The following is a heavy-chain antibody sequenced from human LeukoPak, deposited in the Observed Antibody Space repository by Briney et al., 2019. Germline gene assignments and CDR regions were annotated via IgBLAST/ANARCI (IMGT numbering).Heavy chain of an antibody. CDR1: GYRFSSYW. CDR3: ARQPLLGWPYYFDY. Sequence: GESLKISCKGSGYRFSSYWIGWVRPMPGKGLEWMGIIYPGDSDSTYSPSFQGQVTISVDKSIGTVYLQWNSLKASDTAMYYCARQPLLGWPYYFDYWGQGTLVIVSS. J-gene: IGHJ4*02. CDR2: IYPGDSDS. D-gene: IGHD2-15*01. V-gene: IGHV5-51*01.